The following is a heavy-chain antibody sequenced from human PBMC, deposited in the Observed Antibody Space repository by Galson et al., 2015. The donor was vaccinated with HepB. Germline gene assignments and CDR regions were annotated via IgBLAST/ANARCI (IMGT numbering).Heavy chain of an antibody. V-gene: IGHV5-51*01. CDR1: GYNFASYW. CDR3: ARQAKAYCGGGDCPDNWFDP. CDR2: IYPGDSNT. Sequence: QSGAEVKKPGESLKISCKGSGYNFASYWIGWVRQMPGKGLEWMGVIYPGDSNTEYSPSFRGQVTISADKSINTAYLQWSSLKAPDTAMYYCARQAKAYCGGGDCPDNWFDPWGQGTLVTVSS. D-gene: IGHD2-21*01. J-gene: IGHJ5*02.